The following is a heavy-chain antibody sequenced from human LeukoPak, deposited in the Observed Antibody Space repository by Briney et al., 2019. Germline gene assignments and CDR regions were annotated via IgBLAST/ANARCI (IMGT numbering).Heavy chain of an antibody. CDR3: ARARRGYYFFPY. CDR2: INPSGGST. Sequence: ASVKVSCKASGYTFTSYYMHWVRQAPGQGLEWMGIINPSGGSTSYAQKFQGRVTVTRDMSTSTVYMELSSLRSEDTAVYYCARARRGYYFFPYWGQGTLVTVSS. J-gene: IGHJ4*02. V-gene: IGHV1-46*01. D-gene: IGHD3-22*01. CDR1: GYTFTSYY.